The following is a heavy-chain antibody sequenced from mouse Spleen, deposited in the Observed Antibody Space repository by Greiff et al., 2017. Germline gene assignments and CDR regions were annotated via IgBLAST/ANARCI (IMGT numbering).Heavy chain of an antibody. CDR3: ARSPSAYYRYDGYFDV. CDR1: GYTFTSYW. D-gene: IGHD2-14*01. V-gene: IGHV1-72*01. Sequence: VQLQQPGAELVKPGASVKLSCKASGYTFTSYWMHWVKQRPGRGLEWIGRIDPNSGGTKYNEKFKSKATLTVDKPSSTAYMQLSSLTSEDSAVYYCARSPSAYYRYDGYFDVWGAGTTVTVSS. CDR2: IDPNSGGT. J-gene: IGHJ1*01.